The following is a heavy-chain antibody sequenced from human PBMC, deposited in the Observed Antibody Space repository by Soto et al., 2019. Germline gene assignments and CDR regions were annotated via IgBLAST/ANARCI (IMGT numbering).Heavy chain of an antibody. CDR1: GFTFSSYA. Sequence: PGGSLRRSCAASGFTFSSYAMHWVRQAPGKGLEWVAVISYDGSNKYYADSVKGRFTISRDNSKNTLYLQMNSLRAEDTAVYYCARGKRGYESTFDYWGQGTLVTVSS. D-gene: IGHD5-12*01. CDR2: ISYDGSNK. J-gene: IGHJ4*02. CDR3: ARGKRGYESTFDY. V-gene: IGHV3-30-3*01.